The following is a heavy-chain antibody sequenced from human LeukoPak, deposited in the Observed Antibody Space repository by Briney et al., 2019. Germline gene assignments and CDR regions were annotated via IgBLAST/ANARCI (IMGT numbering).Heavy chain of an antibody. V-gene: IGHV3-48*04. CDR1: GFTFSSYS. CDR3: ARDGHNCGGDCYSVYYFDY. Sequence: GGSLRLSCAASGFTFSSYSMNWVRQAPGKGLEWVSYISSSSSTIYYADSVKGRFTISRDNAKNSLYLQMNSLRAEDTAVYYCARDGHNCGGDCYSVYYFDYWGQGTLVTVSS. D-gene: IGHD2-21*02. J-gene: IGHJ4*02. CDR2: ISSSSSTI.